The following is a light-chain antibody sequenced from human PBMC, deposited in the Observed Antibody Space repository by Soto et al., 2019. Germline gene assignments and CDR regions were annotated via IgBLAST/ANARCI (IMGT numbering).Light chain of an antibody. CDR1: SSDVGFYNL. V-gene: IGLV2-8*01. CDR3: ALYAGTKLFV. J-gene: IGLJ1*01. Sequence: QSALTQPPSASGSPGQSLTISCTGTSSDVGFYNLVSWYQQRPGKAPKLVIYEVTKRPSGVPDRFSGSKSGSTASLTVSGLQADDEADYYCALYAGTKLFVFGSGTKVTVL. CDR2: EVT.